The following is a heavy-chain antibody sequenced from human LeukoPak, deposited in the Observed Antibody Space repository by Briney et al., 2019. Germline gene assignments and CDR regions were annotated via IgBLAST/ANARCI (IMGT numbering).Heavy chain of an antibody. J-gene: IGHJ4*02. V-gene: IGHV4-59*01. CDR1: GGSMSSYY. CDR2: IYHSGST. Sequence: SETLSLTCSVSGGSMSSYYWSWIRQSPGKGLEWIGYIYHSGSTDYNSSLKSRVTISLDTSKNQVSLELSSVTAADTAVYYCARGPFLSGWSRFDYWGQGTLVTVSS. CDR3: ARGPFLSGWSRFDY. D-gene: IGHD3-3*01.